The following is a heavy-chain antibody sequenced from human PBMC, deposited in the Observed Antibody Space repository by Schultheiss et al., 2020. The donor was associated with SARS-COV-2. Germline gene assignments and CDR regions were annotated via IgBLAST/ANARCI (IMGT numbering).Heavy chain of an antibody. CDR3: ARLSGGCSYGPDY. V-gene: IGHV4-31*01. D-gene: IGHD5-18*01. J-gene: IGHJ4*02. Sequence: SETLSLTCTVSGGSISSGCYYWSWIRQHPGKGLEWIGYIYYSGSTYYNPSLKSPVTISVDTSKNQFSLKLSTVTAADTAVYYCARLSGGCSYGPDYWGQGTLVTVSS. CDR2: IYYSGST. CDR1: GGSISSGCYY.